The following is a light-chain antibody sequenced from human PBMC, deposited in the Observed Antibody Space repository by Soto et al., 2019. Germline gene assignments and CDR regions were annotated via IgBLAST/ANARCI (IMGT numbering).Light chain of an antibody. CDR3: SSFRSTTTL. CDR2: EVS. Sequence: QSALTQPASVSGSPGQSITISCTGTSSDIGGYNYVSWYQQHPGKAPKLMIYEVSNRPSGVSNRFSGSKSGNTASLTISGLQAEDEADYYCSSFRSTTTLFGRGTKLTVL. V-gene: IGLV2-14*01. J-gene: IGLJ2*01. CDR1: SSDIGGYNY.